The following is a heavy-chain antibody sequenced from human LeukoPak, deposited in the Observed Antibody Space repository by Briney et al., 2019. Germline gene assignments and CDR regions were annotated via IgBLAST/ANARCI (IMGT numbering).Heavy chain of an antibody. D-gene: IGHD6-13*01. V-gene: IGHV1-2*06. CDR1: GYTFTGYY. CDR3: AKVPPSITAAGNWLGP. J-gene: IGHJ5*02. Sequence: ASVKVSCKASGYTFTGYYIHWVRQAPGQGLEWMGRINPNTGGTDYAQKFQGRVTMTRDTSITTAYTELSRLTSDDTAIYYCAKVPPSITAAGNWLGPWGQGALVTVSS. CDR2: INPNTGGT.